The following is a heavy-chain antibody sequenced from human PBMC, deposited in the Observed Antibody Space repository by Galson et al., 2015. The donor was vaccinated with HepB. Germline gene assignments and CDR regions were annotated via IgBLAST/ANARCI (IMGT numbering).Heavy chain of an antibody. CDR3: ARVADADYGDHSHFDS. J-gene: IGHJ4*02. CDR1: GFSFSDYY. V-gene: IGHV3-11*06. CDR2: ISSNTIYT. Sequence: SLRLSCAASGFSFSDYYMSWIRQAPGKGLEWLSYISSNTIYTNYADSVKARFTVSRDNVKNSISLQMNRLGVEDTAIYYCARVADADYGDHSHFDSWGQGTLVTVSS. D-gene: IGHD4-17*01.